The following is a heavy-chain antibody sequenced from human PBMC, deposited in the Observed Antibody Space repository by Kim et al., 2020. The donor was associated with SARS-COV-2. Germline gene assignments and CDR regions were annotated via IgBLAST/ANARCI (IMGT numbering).Heavy chain of an antibody. V-gene: IGHV3-30*02. CDR3: AAEEPAFY. D-gene: IGHD1-26*01. Sequence: GSNKYYADSVKGRFTIARDNSKNTRYLQMNSLRAEDTAVYYCAAEEPAFYWGQGTLVTVSS. CDR2: GSNK. J-gene: IGHJ4*02.